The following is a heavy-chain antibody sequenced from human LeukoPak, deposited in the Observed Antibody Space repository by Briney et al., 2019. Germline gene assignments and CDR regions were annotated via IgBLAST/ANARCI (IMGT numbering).Heavy chain of an antibody. J-gene: IGHJ4*02. CDR2: INRSGST. CDR1: GGSFSGYY. CDR3: ARVSGRWLQTRYYFDY. Sequence: SETLSLTCAVYGGSFSGYYWSWIRQPPGKGLEWIGEINRSGSTNYNPSLKSRVTISVDTSKNQFSLKLSSVTAADTAVYYCARVSGRWLQTRYYFDYWGQGTLVTVSS. V-gene: IGHV4-34*01. D-gene: IGHD5-24*01.